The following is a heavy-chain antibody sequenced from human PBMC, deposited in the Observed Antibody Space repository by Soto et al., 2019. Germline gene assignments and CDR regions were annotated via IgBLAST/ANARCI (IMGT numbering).Heavy chain of an antibody. CDR1: GYTFTSYG. D-gene: IGHD6-19*01. J-gene: IGHJ3*02. Sequence: ASVKVSCKASGYTFTSYGISWVRQAPGQGLEWMGWISAYNGNTNYAQKLQGRVTMTTDTSTSTAYMELRSLRSDDTAMHYCATSRAVAGSDAFDIWGQGTMVTVSS. CDR3: ATSRAVAGSDAFDI. V-gene: IGHV1-18*01. CDR2: ISAYNGNT.